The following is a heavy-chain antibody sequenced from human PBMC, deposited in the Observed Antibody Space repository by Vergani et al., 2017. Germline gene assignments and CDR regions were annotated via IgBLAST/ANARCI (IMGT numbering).Heavy chain of an antibody. Sequence: VQLLESGGGLVQPGGSLRLSCAASGFTFSSYAMHWVRQAPGKGLEWVAVMSYDGSTKHYADSVKGRFTISRDNSKNTLYLQMNSLRAEDTAVYYCARDWAYYYDSSGYYAGSPGGYWGQGTLVTVSS. J-gene: IGHJ4*02. CDR2: MSYDGSTK. CDR3: ARDWAYYYDSSGYYAGSPGGY. V-gene: IGHV3-30-3*01. CDR1: GFTFSSYA. D-gene: IGHD3-22*01.